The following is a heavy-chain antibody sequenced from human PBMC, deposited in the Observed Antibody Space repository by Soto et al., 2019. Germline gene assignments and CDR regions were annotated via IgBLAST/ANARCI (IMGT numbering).Heavy chain of an antibody. CDR2: IYTSGST. Sequence: PSETLSLTCTVSGGSISSYYWSWIRQPAGKGLEWIGRIYTSGSTNYNPSLKSRVTMSVDTSKNQFSLKLSSVTAADTAVYYCARETVTTIGYYYYGMDVWGQGTTVTVSS. J-gene: IGHJ6*02. D-gene: IGHD4-4*01. CDR1: GGSISSYY. V-gene: IGHV4-4*07. CDR3: ARETVTTIGYYYYGMDV.